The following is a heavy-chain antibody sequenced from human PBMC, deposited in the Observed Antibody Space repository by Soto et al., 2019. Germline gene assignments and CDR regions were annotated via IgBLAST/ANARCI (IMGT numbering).Heavy chain of an antibody. CDR1: GFSFSTYG. J-gene: IGHJ4*02. CDR2: ISNDGSNK. CDR3: AKGIGNYWAFDY. Sequence: QVHLVESGGGVVQPGRSLRLSCAASGFSFSTYGMHWFRQAPGKGLEWVAFISNDGSNKYYADSVKGRFTISSENSKNTLYLQMNSLRAEGTAVYYCAKGIGNYWAFDYWGQGTLVTVSS. D-gene: IGHD1-26*01. V-gene: IGHV3-30*18.